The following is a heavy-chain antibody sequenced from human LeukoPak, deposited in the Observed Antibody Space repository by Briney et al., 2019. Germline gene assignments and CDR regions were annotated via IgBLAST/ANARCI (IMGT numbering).Heavy chain of an antibody. V-gene: IGHV4-39*07. D-gene: IGHD1-14*01. Sequence: SETLSLTCTVSGASISNYYWSWIRQPPGKGLEWIGSISYSGATYYNPSLKSRVSMSVHTSRNQFSLKLSSVTAADTAVYYCARDGFYYHYYMDVWGEGTAVTVSS. CDR3: ARDGFYYHYYMDV. CDR1: GASISNYY. CDR2: ISYSGAT. J-gene: IGHJ6*03.